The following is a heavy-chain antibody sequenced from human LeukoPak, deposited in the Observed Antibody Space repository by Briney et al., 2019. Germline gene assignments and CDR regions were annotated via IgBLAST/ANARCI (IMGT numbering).Heavy chain of an antibody. Sequence: SETLSLTCAVYGGSFSCYYWLWLRQPPGKGLVWSVNMNDCGSTNYSPSLKGQVTISVDPTKNQFSLKLGYVERADPAVYYCASISAAYHFDYWGQGTLVTVSS. CDR1: GGSFSCYY. J-gene: IGHJ4*02. D-gene: IGHD6-13*01. V-gene: IGHV4-34*01. CDR2: MNDCGST. CDR3: ASISAAYHFDY.